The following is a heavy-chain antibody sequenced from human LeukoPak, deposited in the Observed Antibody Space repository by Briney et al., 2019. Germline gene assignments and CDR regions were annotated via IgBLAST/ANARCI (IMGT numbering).Heavy chain of an antibody. Sequence: ASVNVSCKPSGYTFTSYDINWVRQATGQGLEWMGWMNPNSGNTGYAQKFQGRVTMTSNTSISTAYMELSSLRSEDTAVYYCARVAVAGTVSEDYWGQGTLVTVSS. CDR3: ARVAVAGTVSEDY. CDR2: MNPNSGNT. CDR1: GYTFTSYD. D-gene: IGHD6-19*01. J-gene: IGHJ4*02. V-gene: IGHV1-8*01.